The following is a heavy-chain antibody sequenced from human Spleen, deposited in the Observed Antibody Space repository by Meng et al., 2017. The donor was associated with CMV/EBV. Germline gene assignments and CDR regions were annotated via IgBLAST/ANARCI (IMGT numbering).Heavy chain of an antibody. D-gene: IGHD4-23*01. V-gene: IGHV3-9*01. CDR2: ISWNSGRI. Sequence: GGSLRLSCAASGFIFDDYVMHWVRQAPGKGLEWVSSISWNSGRIDYADSVKGRFTISRDNAKNSLYLQMNSLRAEDTALYYCAKGAGGNFDYWGQGTPGGNFDYWGQGTLVTVSS. CDR3: AKGAGGNFDYWGQGTPGGNFDY. J-gene: IGHJ4*02. CDR1: GFIFDDYV.